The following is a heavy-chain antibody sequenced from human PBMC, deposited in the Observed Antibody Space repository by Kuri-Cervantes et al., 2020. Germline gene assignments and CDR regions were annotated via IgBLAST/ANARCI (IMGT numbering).Heavy chain of an antibody. V-gene: IGHV1-2*02. Sequence: ASVKVSCKASGYTFTGYYMHWVRQAPGQGLEWMGWINPNSGGTNYAQKFQGRVTMTRDTSISTAYMELSRLTPDDTAVYYCAGSRGPDCRTTSCFHYWGQGTLVTVSS. D-gene: IGHD2-2*01. CDR1: GYTFTGYY. CDR3: AGSRGPDCRTTSCFHY. CDR2: INPNSGGT. J-gene: IGHJ4*02.